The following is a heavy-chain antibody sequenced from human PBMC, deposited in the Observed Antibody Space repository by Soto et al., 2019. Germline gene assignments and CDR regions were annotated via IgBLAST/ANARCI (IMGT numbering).Heavy chain of an antibody. CDR2: IYYSGST. Sequence: PSETLSLTCTVSGGSISSGGYYWSWIRQHPGKGLEWIGYIYYSGSTYYNPSLKSRVTISVDTSKNQFSLKLSSVTAADTAVYYCARSDILTGWTFDYWGQGTLVTVSS. D-gene: IGHD3-9*01. J-gene: IGHJ4*02. CDR1: GGSISSGGYY. CDR3: ARSDILTGWTFDY. V-gene: IGHV4-31*03.